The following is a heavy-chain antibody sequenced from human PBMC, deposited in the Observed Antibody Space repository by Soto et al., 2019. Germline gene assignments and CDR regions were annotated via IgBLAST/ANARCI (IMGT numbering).Heavy chain of an antibody. V-gene: IGHV1-69*01. D-gene: IGHD3-22*01. Sequence: QVQLVQSGAEVKKPGSSVKVSCKASGGTFSSYAISWVRQAPGQGLEWMGGIIPIFGTANYAQKFQGRVTITADESTSTAYMELSSLRSEDTAVYYCAGSGVYYDSSGYYPTYYFDYWGQGTLVTVSS. J-gene: IGHJ4*02. CDR2: IIPIFGTA. CDR1: GGTFSSYA. CDR3: AGSGVYYDSSGYYPTYYFDY.